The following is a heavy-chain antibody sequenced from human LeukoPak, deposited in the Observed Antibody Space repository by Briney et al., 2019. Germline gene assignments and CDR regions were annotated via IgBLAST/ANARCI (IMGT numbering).Heavy chain of an antibody. CDR3: ALYYYGSGSYYNVSPAFDI. CDR2: ISAYNGNT. CDR1: GYTFNSYG. D-gene: IGHD3-10*01. V-gene: IGHV1-18*01. J-gene: IGHJ3*02. Sequence: ASVKLSCKASGYTFNSYGISWVRQAPGQGLEWMGWISAYNGNTNYAQKLQGRVTMTTDTSTSTAYMELRSLRSDDTAVYYCALYYYGSGSYYNVSPAFDIWGQGTMVTVSS.